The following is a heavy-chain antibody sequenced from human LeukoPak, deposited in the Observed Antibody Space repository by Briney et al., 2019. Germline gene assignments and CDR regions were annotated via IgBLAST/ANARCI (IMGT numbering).Heavy chain of an antibody. Sequence: SVKVSCKASGGTFSSYAISWVRQAPGQGLEWMGRIIPIFGTANYAQKFQGRVTITTDESTSTAYMELSSLRSEDTAVYYCAGEYRTNGVCPNWFDPWGQGTLVTVSS. V-gene: IGHV1-69*05. CDR3: AGEYRTNGVCPNWFDP. J-gene: IGHJ5*02. CDR2: IIPIFGTA. CDR1: GGTFSSYA. D-gene: IGHD2-8*01.